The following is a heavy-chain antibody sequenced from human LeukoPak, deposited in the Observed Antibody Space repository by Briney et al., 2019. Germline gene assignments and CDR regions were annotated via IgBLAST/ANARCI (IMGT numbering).Heavy chain of an antibody. CDR1: GFTFSSHW. J-gene: IGHJ4*02. V-gene: IGHV3-74*01. D-gene: IGHD1-26*01. CDR3: AREEIVGSTSDY. Sequence: PGGSLRLSCAASGFTFSSHWMHWVRQAPGKGLVWVSRINTDGSSANYADSVRGRFTISRDNAKNTLYLQMSSLRADDTAVYYCAREEIVGSTSDYWGQGTLVTVSS. CDR2: INTDGSSA.